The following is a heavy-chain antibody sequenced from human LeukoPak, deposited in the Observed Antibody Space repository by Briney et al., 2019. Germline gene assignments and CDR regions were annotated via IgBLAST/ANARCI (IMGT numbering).Heavy chain of an antibody. CDR1: GGPISSYY. D-gene: IGHD3-22*01. CDR3: ARDFPPSGYYPYAYNWFDP. Sequence: PSETLSLTCTVSGGPISSYYWSWIRQPAGKGLEWIGRIYTSGSTNYNPSLKSRVTISVDTSKNQFSLKLSSVTAADTAVYYCARDFPPSGYYPYAYNWFDPWGQGTLVTVSS. V-gene: IGHV4-4*07. J-gene: IGHJ5*02. CDR2: IYTSGST.